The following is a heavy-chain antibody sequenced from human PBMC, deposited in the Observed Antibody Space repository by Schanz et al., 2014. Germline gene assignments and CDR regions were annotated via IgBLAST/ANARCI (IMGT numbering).Heavy chain of an antibody. CDR3: AKDTGYCHGGACYCFEY. CDR2: VWSDGNTK. J-gene: IGHJ4*02. Sequence: QVQLVESGGGVVRPGRSLRLSCATSGFTFSRFGMHWVRQAPGKGPEWVALVWSDGNTKYYVDSVKGRFTISRDNSMNTLQLQMDGLRVEDTAVYYCAKDTGYCHGGACYCFEYWGLGILVTVSS. CDR1: GFTFSRFG. D-gene: IGHD2-8*02. V-gene: IGHV3-33*06.